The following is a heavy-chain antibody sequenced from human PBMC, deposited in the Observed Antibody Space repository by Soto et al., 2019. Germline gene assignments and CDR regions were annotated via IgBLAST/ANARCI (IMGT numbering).Heavy chain of an antibody. CDR2: ISSSGSTI. Sequence: EVQLVESGGGLVQPGGSLRLSCAASGFTFSSYEMNWVRQAPGKGLEWVSYISSSGSTIYYADSVKGRFTISRDNAKNSLSLQMNSLRAEDTAVYYCARTPYYYDSSGSVDAFDIWGQGTMVTVSS. CDR1: GFTFSSYE. D-gene: IGHD3-22*01. V-gene: IGHV3-48*03. J-gene: IGHJ3*02. CDR3: ARTPYYYDSSGSVDAFDI.